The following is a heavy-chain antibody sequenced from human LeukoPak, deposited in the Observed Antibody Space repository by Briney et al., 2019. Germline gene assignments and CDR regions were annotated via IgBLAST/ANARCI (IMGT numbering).Heavy chain of an antibody. CDR2: ISWNSGSI. CDR1: GFTFDDYA. D-gene: IGHD6-19*01. J-gene: IGHJ4*02. Sequence: PGRSLRLSCAASGFTFDDYAMHWVRQAPGKGLEWVSGISWNSGSIGYADSVKGRFTISRDNAKNSLYLQMNSLRAEDTAVYYCARDPGGSSGWYYFDYWGQGTLVTVSS. CDR3: ARDPGGSSGWYYFDY. V-gene: IGHV3-9*01.